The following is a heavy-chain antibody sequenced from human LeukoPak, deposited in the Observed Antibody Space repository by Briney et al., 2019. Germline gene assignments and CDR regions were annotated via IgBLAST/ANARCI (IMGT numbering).Heavy chain of an antibody. J-gene: IGHJ6*03. CDR2: IYYSGST. CDR3: ARVRTGYYYMDV. CDR1: GGSISSSSYY. Sequence: SETLSLTCTVSGGSISSSSYYWGWIRQPPGKGLEGIGSIYYSGSTYYNPSLKSRVTISVDTSKNQFSLKLSSVTAADTAVYYCARVRTGYYYMDVWGKGTTVTVSS. D-gene: IGHD1-14*01. V-gene: IGHV4-39*07.